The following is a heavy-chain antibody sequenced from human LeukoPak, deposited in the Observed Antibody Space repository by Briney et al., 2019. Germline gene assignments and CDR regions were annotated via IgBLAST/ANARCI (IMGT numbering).Heavy chain of an antibody. J-gene: IGHJ4*02. V-gene: IGHV3-13*05. CDR1: GFTFSSYD. Sequence: GGSLRLSCAASGFTFSSYDMHWVRQATGKGLEWVSAIGTAGDPYYPGSVKGRFTISRENAKNSLYLQMNSLRAGDTAVYYCAKDRRYCSGGSCGYYFDYWGQGTLVTVSS. CDR3: AKDRRYCSGGSCGYYFDY. CDR2: IGTAGDP. D-gene: IGHD2-15*01.